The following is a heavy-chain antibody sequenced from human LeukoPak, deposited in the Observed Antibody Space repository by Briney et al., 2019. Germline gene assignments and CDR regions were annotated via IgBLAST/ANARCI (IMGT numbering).Heavy chain of an antibody. Sequence: SETLSLTCTVSGGSISSYYWSWIRQPPGKGLEWIGYIYYSGSTNYNPSLKSRVTISVDTSKNQFSPKLSSVTAADTAVYYCARHNGSGWYYYYYGMDVWGQGTTVTVSS. D-gene: IGHD6-19*01. CDR1: GGSISSYY. CDR2: IYYSGST. CDR3: ARHNGSGWYYYYYGMDV. J-gene: IGHJ6*02. V-gene: IGHV4-59*01.